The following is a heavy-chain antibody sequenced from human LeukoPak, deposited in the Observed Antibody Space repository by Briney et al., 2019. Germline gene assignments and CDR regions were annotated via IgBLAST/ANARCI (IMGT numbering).Heavy chain of an antibody. Sequence: GASVKVSCKASGGTFSSYAISWARQAPGQGLEWMGGIIPIFGTANYAQKFQGRVTITADESTSTAYMELSSLRSEDTAVYYCARGTRPARPSPHYYYYYGMDVWGQGTTVTVSS. D-gene: IGHD6-6*01. J-gene: IGHJ6*02. CDR2: IIPIFGTA. CDR1: GGTFSSYA. V-gene: IGHV1-69*13. CDR3: ARGTRPARPSPHYYYYYGMDV.